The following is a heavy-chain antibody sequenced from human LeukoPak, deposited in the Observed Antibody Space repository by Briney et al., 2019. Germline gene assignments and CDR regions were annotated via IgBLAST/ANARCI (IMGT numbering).Heavy chain of an antibody. V-gene: IGHV3-30-3*01. J-gene: IGHJ4*02. CDR3: ARDESVHFFDY. CDR2: ISYDGNNK. CDR1: GFTFSTYA. Sequence: PGRSLTLSCTASGFTFSTYAMHWLRQAPGKGLEWVAVISYDGNNKYYADSLKGRFTISRDNSKNTIYVQMNILRAEDTAVYYCARDESVHFFDYWGQGALVTVSS.